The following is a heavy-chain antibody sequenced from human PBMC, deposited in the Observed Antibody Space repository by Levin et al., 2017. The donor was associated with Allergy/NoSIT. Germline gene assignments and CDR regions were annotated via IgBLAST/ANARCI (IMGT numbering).Heavy chain of an antibody. Sequence: GESLKISCKASGYTFTSYGISWVRQAPGQGLEWVGWISAYNANINYAQTVQGRVTITTDTSTSTAYMQLRSLRSDDTAVYYCAREYPGGLNFHCYDYWGQGTLVTVSS. CDR3: AREYPGGLNFHCYDY. V-gene: IGHV1-18*01. J-gene: IGHJ4*02. CDR2: ISAYNANI. CDR1: GYTFTSYG. D-gene: IGHD1-7*01.